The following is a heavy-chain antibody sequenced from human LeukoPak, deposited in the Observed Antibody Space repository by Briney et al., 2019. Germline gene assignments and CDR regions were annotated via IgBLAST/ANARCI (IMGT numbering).Heavy chain of an antibody. CDR1: GGSISSYY. D-gene: IGHD3-3*01. Sequence: SETLSLTCTVSGGSISSYYWSWIRQPPGKGLEWIGYIYYSGSTNYNPSLKSRVTISVDTSKNQFSLKLSSVTAADTAVYSCARGPREADPGILGYSYYYYGMDVWGLGTTVTVSS. CDR2: IYYSGST. J-gene: IGHJ6*02. CDR3: ARGPREADPGILGYSYYYYGMDV. V-gene: IGHV4-59*01.